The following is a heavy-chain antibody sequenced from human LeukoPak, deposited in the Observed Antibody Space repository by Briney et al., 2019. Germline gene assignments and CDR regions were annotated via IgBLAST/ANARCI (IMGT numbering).Heavy chain of an antibody. Sequence: GGSLRLSCAASGFTFDDYAMHWVRQAPGKGLEWVSGISWNSGSIGYADSVKGRFTISRDNAKNSLYLQMNSLRAEDTALYYCAKGYDYGDYGAFDIWGQGTMVTVSS. J-gene: IGHJ3*02. D-gene: IGHD4-17*01. CDR3: AKGYDYGDYGAFDI. CDR1: GFTFDDYA. CDR2: ISWNSGSI. V-gene: IGHV3-9*01.